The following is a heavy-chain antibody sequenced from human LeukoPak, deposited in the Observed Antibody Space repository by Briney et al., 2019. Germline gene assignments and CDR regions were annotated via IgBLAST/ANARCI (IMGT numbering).Heavy chain of an antibody. J-gene: IGHJ3*02. CDR2: MNPNSGNT. CDR1: GYTFTSYD. CDR3: AREPGRNDAFDI. Sequence: ASVKVSCKASGYTFTSYDINWVRQATGQGLEWMGWMNPNSGNTGYAQKFQGRVTMTRNTSISTAYMELSSLRSEDTAVYYCAREPGRNDAFDIWGQGTMVTVSS. V-gene: IGHV1-8*01. D-gene: IGHD2-15*01.